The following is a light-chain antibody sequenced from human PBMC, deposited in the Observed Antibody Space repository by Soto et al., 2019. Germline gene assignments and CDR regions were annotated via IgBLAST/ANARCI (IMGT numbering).Light chain of an antibody. CDR1: QGVSSY. J-gene: IGKJ4*01. V-gene: IGKV3D-11*01. CDR2: DAS. Sequence: EIVLTQSPATLSXXPXXXXXPXXRASQGVSSYLAWYQQKPGQAPRLLIYDASNRATGIPARFSGSGPGTDFTLTISSLEPEDFAVYYCQQRSNWHPTFGGGTKVDIK. CDR3: QQRSNWHPT.